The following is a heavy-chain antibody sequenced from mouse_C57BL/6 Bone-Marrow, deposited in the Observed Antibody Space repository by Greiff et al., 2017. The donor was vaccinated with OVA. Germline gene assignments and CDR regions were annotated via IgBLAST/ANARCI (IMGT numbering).Heavy chain of an antibody. V-gene: IGHV1-50*01. CDR2: IDPSDSYT. Sequence: QVQLKQPGAELVKPGASVKLSCKASGYTFTSYWMQWVNQRPGQGLEWIGEIDPSDSYTNYNQKFKGKATLTVDTSSSTAYMQLSSLTSEDSAVYYGGRKSKGYYPYYFDYWGKGTTPTASP. CDR1: GYTFTSYW. CDR3: GRKSKGYYPYYFDY. J-gene: IGHJ2*01. D-gene: IGHD1-1*01.